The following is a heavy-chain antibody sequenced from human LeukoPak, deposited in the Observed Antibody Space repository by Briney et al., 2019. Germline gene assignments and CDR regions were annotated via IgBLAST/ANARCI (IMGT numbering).Heavy chain of an antibody. J-gene: IGHJ4*02. CDR1: GFTFSSYA. V-gene: IGHV3-23*01. CDR3: AKVRARYFDWLFPSLLTN. D-gene: IGHD3-9*01. Sequence: GGSLRLSCAASGFTFSSYAMSWVRQAPGKGLEWVSAISGSGGSTYYADSVKGRFTISRDNSKNPLYLQMNSLRAEDTAVYYCAKVRARYFDWLFPSLLTNWGQGTLVTVSS. CDR2: ISGSGGST.